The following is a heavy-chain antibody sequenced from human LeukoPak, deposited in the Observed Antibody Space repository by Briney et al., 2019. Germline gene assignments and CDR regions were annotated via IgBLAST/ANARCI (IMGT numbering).Heavy chain of an antibody. D-gene: IGHD3-22*01. CDR3: ARQTDSSGLWVDI. CDR2: INHSGST. Sequence: SETLSLTCAVYGGSFSGYYWSWIRQPPGKGLEWIGEINHSGSTNYNPSLKSRVTLSVDTSKNQFSLKLSSVTAADTAVYYCARQTDSSGLWVDIWGQGTMVTVSS. CDR1: GGSFSGYY. J-gene: IGHJ3*02. V-gene: IGHV4-34*01.